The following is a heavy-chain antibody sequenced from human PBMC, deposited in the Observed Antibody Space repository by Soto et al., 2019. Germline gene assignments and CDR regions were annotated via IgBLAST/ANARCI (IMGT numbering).Heavy chain of an antibody. CDR2: INHSGST. Sequence: SETLSLTCAVYGGSFSGYYWSWIRQPPGKGLEWIGQINHSGSTNYNPSLKSRVTISVDKSKNQFSLKLNSVTAADTAMFYCATQGFYRMGVWGRGTTVTV. CDR1: GGSFSGYY. J-gene: IGHJ6*02. V-gene: IGHV4-34*01. CDR3: ATQGFYRMGV.